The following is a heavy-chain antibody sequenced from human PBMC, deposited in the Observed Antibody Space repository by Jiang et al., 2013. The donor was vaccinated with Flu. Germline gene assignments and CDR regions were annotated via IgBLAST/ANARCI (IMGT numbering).Heavy chain of an antibody. CDR3: ARDRDNWNYGPSYYYYGMDV. CDR1: GFTFSSYS. Sequence: VQLVESGGGLVQPGGSLRLSCAASGFTFSSYSMNWVRQAPGKGLEWVSYISSSSSTIYYADSVKGRFTISRDNAKNSLYLQMNSLRDEDTAVYYCARDRDNWNYGPSYYYYGMDVVGPTGPRSPSP. J-gene: IGHJ6*02. CDR2: ISSSSSTI. V-gene: IGHV3-48*02. D-gene: IGHD1-7*01.